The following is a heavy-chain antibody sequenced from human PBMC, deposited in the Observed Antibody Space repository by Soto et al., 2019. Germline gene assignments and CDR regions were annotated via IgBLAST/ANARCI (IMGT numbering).Heavy chain of an antibody. CDR3: AKDRWARDSIDV. J-gene: IGHJ6*02. CDR2: ITWNSATI. Sequence: PGGSLRLSCAASGFTFDDYGMHWVRQGPGKGLEWVSGITWNSATIGYAASVKGRFTISRDNAKNSLYLQMSSLTTEDTAVYYCAKDRWARDSIDVWGQGTKVTVSS. CDR1: GFTFDDYG. V-gene: IGHV3-9*01.